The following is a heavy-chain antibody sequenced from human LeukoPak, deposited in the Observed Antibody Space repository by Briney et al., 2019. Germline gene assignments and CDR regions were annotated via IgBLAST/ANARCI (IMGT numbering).Heavy chain of an antibody. CDR1: GXTFSSFG. CDR2: TSYDGNEK. V-gene: IGHV3-30*03. D-gene: IGHD6-25*01. J-gene: IGHJ4*02. CDR3: ATGGTRAATGRMGF. Sequence: GGSLRLSCAASGXTFSSFGMHWVRQAPGKGLEWVTVTSYDGNEKYYADSVKGRFTISRDNSKNTVYLQMNSLGAEDTAVYYCATGGTRAATGRMGFWGQGTLVTVSS.